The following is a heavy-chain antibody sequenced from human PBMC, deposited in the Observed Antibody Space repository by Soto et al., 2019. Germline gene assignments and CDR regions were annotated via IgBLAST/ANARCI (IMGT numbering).Heavy chain of an antibody. D-gene: IGHD6-25*01. J-gene: IGHJ6*03. CDR2: TFSGGST. Sequence: EVQLVESGGGLVQPGGSLRVSCAASGLTVSNNSMNWVRQITGKGLEWVSITFSGGSTYYADSVKGRFTVSRDNSKNTLHLQMHSLTAEDTAVYYCARAGVYSSAYMDVWGEGATVTVSS. V-gene: IGHV3-66*01. CDR3: ARAGVYSSAYMDV. CDR1: GLTVSNNS.